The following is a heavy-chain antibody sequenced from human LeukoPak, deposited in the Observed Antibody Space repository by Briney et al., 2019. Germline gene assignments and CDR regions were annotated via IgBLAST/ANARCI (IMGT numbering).Heavy chain of an antibody. CDR3: ARAVGYCSGGSCYSGWFDP. Sequence: SETLSLTCTVSGGSISTYYWSWIRQPPGKGLEWIGEINHSGSTNYNPSLKSRVTISVDTSKNQFSLKLSSVTAADTAVYYCARAVGYCSGGSCYSGWFDPWGQGTLVTVSS. J-gene: IGHJ5*02. V-gene: IGHV4-34*01. CDR2: INHSGST. CDR1: GGSISTYY. D-gene: IGHD2-15*01.